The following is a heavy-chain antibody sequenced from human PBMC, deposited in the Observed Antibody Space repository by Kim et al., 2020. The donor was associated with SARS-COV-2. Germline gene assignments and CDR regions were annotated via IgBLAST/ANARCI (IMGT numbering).Heavy chain of an antibody. CDR2: ISSSSSYI. D-gene: IGHD6-19*01. CDR3: ARDTTGYSSGWYGYYYYAMDV. J-gene: IGHJ6*01. CDR1: GFTFSSYS. V-gene: IGHV3-21*01. Sequence: GGSLRLSCAASGFTFSSYSMNWVRQAPGKGLEWVPSISSSSSYIYYADSVKGRFTISRDNAKNSLYLQMNSLRAEDTAVYYCARDTTGYSSGWYGYYYYAMDVWGQGPTVTVPS.